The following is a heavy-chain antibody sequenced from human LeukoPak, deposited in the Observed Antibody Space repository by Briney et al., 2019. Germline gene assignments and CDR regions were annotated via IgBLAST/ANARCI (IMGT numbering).Heavy chain of an antibody. D-gene: IGHD3-16*02. Sequence: PSQTLSLTCTFSGGSITSANYYWSWIRQPPGKGLELIGYIYYSGSTYYDPSLKSRLTISVDTSKNQFSLDLGSVTAADTAVYYCASVRLMSSFGGLIVPYYFDFWGQGALVTVSS. CDR2: IYYSGST. V-gene: IGHV4-30-4*01. CDR3: ASVRLMSSFGGLIVPYYFDF. J-gene: IGHJ4*02. CDR1: GGSITSANYY.